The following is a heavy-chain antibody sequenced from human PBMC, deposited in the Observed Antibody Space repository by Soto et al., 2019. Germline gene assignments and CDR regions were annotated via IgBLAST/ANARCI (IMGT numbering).Heavy chain of an antibody. CDR1: GFSLSTSGVG. V-gene: IGHV2-5*02. J-gene: IGHJ3*02. CDR3: AHSGGYHYIWGSYRYSNAFDI. CDR2: IHWDGDK. Sequence: QITLKESGPTLVKPTQTLTLTCTFSGFSLSTSGVGVGWIRQSPGRAVERLALIHWDGDKGYSPSLKSRLTHTKDTSKNQQVLTMNNMEPVDTATYYCAHSGGYHYIWGSYRYSNAFDIWGQGTMVNVSS. D-gene: IGHD3-16*02.